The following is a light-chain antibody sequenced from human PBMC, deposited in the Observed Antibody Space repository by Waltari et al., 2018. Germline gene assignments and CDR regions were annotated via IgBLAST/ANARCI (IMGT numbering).Light chain of an antibody. CDR1: SSAVGGYTY. CDR3: CSYVGSNIYWV. V-gene: IGLV2-11*01. J-gene: IGLJ3*02. Sequence: QSALTQPRPVSGSPGQPVTISCTGTSSAVGGYTYVSWYQQPPDKAPKLIIYDINKRPSGVPDRFSGSKSGNTASLTISGLQAEDEADYYCCSYVGSNIYWVFGGGTKLTVL. CDR2: DIN.